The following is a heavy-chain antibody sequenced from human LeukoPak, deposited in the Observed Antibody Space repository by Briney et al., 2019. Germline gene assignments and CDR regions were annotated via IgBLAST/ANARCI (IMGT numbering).Heavy chain of an antibody. CDR2: IYHSGST. V-gene: IGHV4-30-2*01. J-gene: IGHJ4*02. CDR1: GGSISSGGYS. CDR3: ARADSSSWSFDY. Sequence: SETLSLTCAVSGGSISSGGYSWSWIRQPPGKGLEWIGYIYHSGSTYYNPSLKSRVTISVDRSKNQFSLKLSSVTAADTAVYYCARADSSSWSFDYWGQGTLVTVSS. D-gene: IGHD6-13*01.